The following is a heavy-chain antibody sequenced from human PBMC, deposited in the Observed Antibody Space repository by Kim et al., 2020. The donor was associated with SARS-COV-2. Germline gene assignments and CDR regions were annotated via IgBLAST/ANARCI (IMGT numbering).Heavy chain of an antibody. J-gene: IGHJ4*02. D-gene: IGHD3-3*01. CDR3: ANIYDFWSGYRNGYYFDY. Sequence: GRFTISRDNSKNTLYLQMNSLRAEDTAVYYCANIYDFWSGYRNGYYFDYWGQGTLVTVSS. V-gene: IGHV3-23*01.